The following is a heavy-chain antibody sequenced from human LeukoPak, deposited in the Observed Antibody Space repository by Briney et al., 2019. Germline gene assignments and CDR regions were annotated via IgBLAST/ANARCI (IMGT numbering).Heavy chain of an antibody. V-gene: IGHV1-46*01. Sequence: ASVTVSRKASGYTFTSNYIHWVRQAPGQGLEWMGMIYPRDGSTSYAQKFQGRVTVTRDTSTSTVHMELSGLRSEDTAVYYCARDQEGFDYWGQGTLVTVSS. CDR1: GYTFTSNY. CDR2: IYPRDGST. CDR3: ARDQEGFDY. J-gene: IGHJ4*02.